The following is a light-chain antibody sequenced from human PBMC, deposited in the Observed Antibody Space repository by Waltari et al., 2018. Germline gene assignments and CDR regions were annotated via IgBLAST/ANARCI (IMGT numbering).Light chain of an antibody. J-gene: IGKJ4*01. CDR2: AAS. Sequence: DIQMTQSPSSLSASVGDRVTITCRASQSISSYLNWYQQKPGKAPKLLIYAASSLQSGVPSRFSGSGSGTDFTLTINNVEPEDFALYFCQQRFSWPPTFGGGTKVDI. V-gene: IGKV1-39*01. CDR1: QSISSY. CDR3: QQRFSWPPT.